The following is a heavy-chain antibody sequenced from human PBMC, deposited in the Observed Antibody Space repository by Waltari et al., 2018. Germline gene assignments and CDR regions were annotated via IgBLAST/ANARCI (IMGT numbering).Heavy chain of an antibody. CDR3: ARSTDYNMRNLFNV. V-gene: IGHV3-66*02. Sequence: EVQLLQSGGGLVQPGGSLRLSCAASGFSVSDSYIPWVRQAPGKGLEWVSSIYGDGNAYYAASVTGRFTITRDSSRNSHCFQLNSLRSEDTAVYYCARSTDYNMRNLFNVWGQGSLVTVSS. CDR2: IYGDGNA. D-gene: IGHD4-4*01. J-gene: IGHJ5*02. CDR1: GFSVSDSY.